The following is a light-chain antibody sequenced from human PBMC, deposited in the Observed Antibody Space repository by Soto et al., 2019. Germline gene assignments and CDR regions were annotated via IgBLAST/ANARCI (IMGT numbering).Light chain of an antibody. Sequence: QSVLTQPPSASGTPGRRATTFCLGGSSNTGNNALTWYQQLPGTAPKLLIYNNNQRPSGVPDRFSGSKSGTSASLAISGLQSEDEADYYCAAWDDSLNARGVFGGGTKVTVL. CDR3: AAWDDSLNARGV. J-gene: IGLJ3*02. V-gene: IGLV1-44*01. CDR1: SSNTGNNA. CDR2: NNN.